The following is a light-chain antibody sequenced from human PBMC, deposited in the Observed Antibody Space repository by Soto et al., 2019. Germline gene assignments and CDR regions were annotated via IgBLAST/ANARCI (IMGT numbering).Light chain of an antibody. V-gene: IGLV2-14*01. CDR3: SSYTSSSTRV. Sequence: QSVLTQPASVSGSPGQSITISCTGTSSDVGGYKFVSWYQQHPGKAPKLMIYDVSNRPSGVSSRFSGSKSGNTASLTISGLQAEDEADYYCSSYTSSSTRVFGTGTKLTVL. CDR2: DVS. CDR1: SSDVGGYKF. J-gene: IGLJ1*01.